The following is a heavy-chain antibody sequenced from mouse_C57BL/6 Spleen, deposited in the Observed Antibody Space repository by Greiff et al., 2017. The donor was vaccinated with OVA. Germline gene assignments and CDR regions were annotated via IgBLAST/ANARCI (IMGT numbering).Heavy chain of an antibody. CDR2: IYPGSGNT. Sequence: QVQLQQSGAELVRPGASVKLSCKASGYTFTDYYINWVKQRPGQGLEWIARIYPGSGNTYYNEKFKGKATLTAEKSSSTAYMQLSSLTSEDSAVYFCARDGSSSRGLFDYWGQGTTLTVSS. V-gene: IGHV1-76*01. J-gene: IGHJ2*01. CDR3: ARDGSSSRGLFDY. D-gene: IGHD1-1*01. CDR1: GYTFTDYY.